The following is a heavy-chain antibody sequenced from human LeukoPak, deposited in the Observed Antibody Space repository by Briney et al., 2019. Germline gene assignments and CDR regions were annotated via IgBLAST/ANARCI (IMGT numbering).Heavy chain of an antibody. CDR2: IYSGGST. CDR3: ARSPVEGYYYDSSGLDY. D-gene: IGHD3-22*01. J-gene: IGHJ4*02. CDR1: GFTFDDYG. Sequence: GGSLRLSCAASGFTFDDYGMSWVRQAPGKGLEWVSVIYSGGSTYYADSVKGRFTISRDNSKNTLYLQMNSLRAEDTAVYYCARSPVEGYYYDSSGLDYWGQGTLVTVSS. V-gene: IGHV3-66*02.